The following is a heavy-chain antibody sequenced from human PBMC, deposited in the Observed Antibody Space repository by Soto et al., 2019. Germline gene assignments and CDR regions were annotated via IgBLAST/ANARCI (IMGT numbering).Heavy chain of an antibody. CDR3: ARAKASGPSAIDP. V-gene: IGHV3-74*01. CDR2: INSDGSIT. D-gene: IGHD3-10*01. J-gene: IGHJ5*02. Sequence: PGGSLRLSCAASGFTFNTYWMHWVRQAPGKGLVWVSRINSDGSITDYADSVKGRFTISRDNAKNTLYLQMNSLRAEDTAFYYCARAKASGPSAIDPWGQGTLVTVSS. CDR1: GFTFNTYW.